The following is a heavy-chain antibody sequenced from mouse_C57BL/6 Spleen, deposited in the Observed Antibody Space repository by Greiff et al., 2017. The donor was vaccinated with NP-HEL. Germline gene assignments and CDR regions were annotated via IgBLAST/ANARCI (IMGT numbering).Heavy chain of an antibody. J-gene: IGHJ3*01. CDR3: ARDYDYDEGFAY. Sequence: EVQRVESGGGLVKPGGSLKLSCAASGFTFSSYAMSWVRQTPEKRLEWVATISDGGSYTYYPDNVKGRFTISRDNAKNNLYLQMSHLKSEDTAMYYCARDYDYDEGFAYWGQGTLVTVSA. CDR1: GFTFSSYA. D-gene: IGHD2-4*01. V-gene: IGHV5-4*01. CDR2: ISDGGSYT.